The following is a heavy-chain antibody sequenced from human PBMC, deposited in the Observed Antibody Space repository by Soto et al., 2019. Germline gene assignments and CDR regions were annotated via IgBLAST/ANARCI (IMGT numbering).Heavy chain of an antibody. V-gene: IGHV1-8*01. CDR3: AIAVDTSSWYHFQH. CDR2: MNPNSGNT. CDR1: GYTFTSYD. Sequence: GASVKVSCKASGYTFTSYDINWVRQATGQGLEWMGWMNPNSGNTGYAQKFQGRVTMTRNTSISTAYMELSSLRSEDTAVYYCAIAVDTSSWYHFQHWGQGTLVTVSS. J-gene: IGHJ1*01. D-gene: IGHD6-13*01.